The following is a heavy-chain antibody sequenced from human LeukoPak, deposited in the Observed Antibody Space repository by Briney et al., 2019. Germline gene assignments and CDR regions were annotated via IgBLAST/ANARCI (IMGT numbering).Heavy chain of an antibody. Sequence: SGTLSLTCAVSGGSISSSNWWSWVRQPPGEGLEWIGNIYYTGSANYNPSLMSRVTISLDMSYNHFSLKLSSVTPADTAVYYCARGEWWFDPWGQGTLVTVSS. CDR2: IYYTGSA. CDR1: GGSISSSNW. CDR3: ARGEWWFDP. D-gene: IGHD2-8*01. V-gene: IGHV4-4*02. J-gene: IGHJ5*02.